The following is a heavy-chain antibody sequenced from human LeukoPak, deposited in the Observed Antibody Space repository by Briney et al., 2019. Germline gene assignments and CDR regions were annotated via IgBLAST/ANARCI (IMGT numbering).Heavy chain of an antibody. CDR3: ARDTGWTDAFDI. CDR1: GFTFSSYA. CDR2: ISYDGSNK. J-gene: IGHJ3*02. D-gene: IGHD2-8*02. Sequence: GGSLRLSCAASGFTFSSYAMHWVRQAPGKGLEWVAVISYDGSNKYYADSVKGRFTISRDNSKNTLYLQMNSLRAEDTAVYYCARDTGWTDAFDIWDQGTMVTVSS. V-gene: IGHV3-30*04.